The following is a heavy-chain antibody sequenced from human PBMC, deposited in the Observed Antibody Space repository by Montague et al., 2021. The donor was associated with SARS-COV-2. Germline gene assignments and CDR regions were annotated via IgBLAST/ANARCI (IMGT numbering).Heavy chain of an antibody. CDR2: TYYRSKWHN. V-gene: IGHV6-1*01. CDR3: ARLKYGMDV. J-gene: IGHJ6*02. CDR1: GDSVSSNSAI. Sequence: CAISGDSVSSNSAIWSWIRQSPSTGLEWLGRTYYRSKWHNDYAVSVKSRISINPDTSKNQFSLQLNSVTPDDTAVYYCARLKYGMDVWGQGTTVTVSS.